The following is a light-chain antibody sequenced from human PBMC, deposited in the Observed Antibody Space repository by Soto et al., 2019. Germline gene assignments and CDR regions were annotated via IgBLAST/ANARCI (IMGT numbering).Light chain of an antibody. Sequence: QSALTQPASVSGYSGQSITISCTGTSSDVGGYNYVSWYQQYPGKAPKLMIYDVSNRPSGVSNRFSGSKSGNTASLTISGLQAEDEADYYCTSYTSSSTVVFGAGTKLTVL. CDR3: TSYTSSSTVV. CDR1: SSDVGGYNY. CDR2: DVS. J-gene: IGLJ2*01. V-gene: IGLV2-14*03.